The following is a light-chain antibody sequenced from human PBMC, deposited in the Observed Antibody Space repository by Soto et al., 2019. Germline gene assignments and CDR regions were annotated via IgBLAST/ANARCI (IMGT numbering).Light chain of an antibody. CDR2: EVS. Sequence: QPVLTQPASVSGSPGQSITISCTGTSSDVGAYNYVSWYQQYPGKAPKLMIYEVSNRPSGVSNRFSGSKSGNTASLTISGLQAEDEADYYCSSYTTSSLYVFGTGTKLTVL. CDR1: SSDVGAYNY. CDR3: SSYTTSSLYV. V-gene: IGLV2-14*01. J-gene: IGLJ1*01.